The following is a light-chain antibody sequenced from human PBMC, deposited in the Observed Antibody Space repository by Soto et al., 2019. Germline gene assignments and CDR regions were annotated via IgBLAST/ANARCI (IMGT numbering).Light chain of an antibody. Sequence: EIVLTQSPGTLSLSPGERATLSCRASQSVTSSYLAWYQQKPGQAPRLLIYDASSRATGIPDRFSGSGSGTEFTLTISRLEPEDFAVYYCQQYGSSPMTFGGGTKVDIK. CDR1: QSVTSSY. V-gene: IGKV3-20*01. CDR3: QQYGSSPMT. J-gene: IGKJ4*01. CDR2: DAS.